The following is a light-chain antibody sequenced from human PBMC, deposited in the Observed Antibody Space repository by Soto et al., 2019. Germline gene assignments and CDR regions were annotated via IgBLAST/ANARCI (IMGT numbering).Light chain of an antibody. CDR3: QEYDGAPTIT. J-gene: IGKJ5*01. CDR1: QSVRSER. CDR2: DAS. Sequence: ELVWTGSPETPSLPPGERAPLPCRARQSVRSERLAWYQPKRCQAHTLIIFDASSRASGTPERFSGSGSGTDFTLTISRLEPEDFAVYYCQEYDGAPTITFGLGTRLDIK. V-gene: IGKV3-20*01.